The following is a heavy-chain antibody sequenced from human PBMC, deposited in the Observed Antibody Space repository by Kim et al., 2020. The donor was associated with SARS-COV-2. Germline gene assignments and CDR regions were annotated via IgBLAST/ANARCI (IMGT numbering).Heavy chain of an antibody. CDR3: ARDRDRRDFDY. CDR2: IYYSGST. CDR1: GGSISSGGYY. J-gene: IGHJ4*02. V-gene: IGHV4-31*03. D-gene: IGHD3-10*01. Sequence: SETLSLTCTVSGGSISSGGYYWSWIRQHPGKGLEWIGYIYYSGSTYYNPSLKSRVTISVDTSKNQFSLKLSSVTAADTAVYYCARDRDRRDFDYWGQGTLVTVSS.